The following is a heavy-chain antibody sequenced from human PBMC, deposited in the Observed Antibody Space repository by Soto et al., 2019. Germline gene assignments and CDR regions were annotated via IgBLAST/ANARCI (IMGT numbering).Heavy chain of an antibody. CDR2: ISAYNGNT. D-gene: IGHD1-26*01. CDR3: ARPGGSYYGPFDAFDI. CDR1: GYTFTSCG. J-gene: IGHJ3*02. V-gene: IGHV1-18*01. Sequence: ASVKVSGKASGYTFTSCGISWVRQAPGQGLEWMGWISAYNGNTNYAQKLQGRVTMTTDTSTSTAYMELRSLRSDDTAVYYCARPGGSYYGPFDAFDIWGQGTMVTVSS.